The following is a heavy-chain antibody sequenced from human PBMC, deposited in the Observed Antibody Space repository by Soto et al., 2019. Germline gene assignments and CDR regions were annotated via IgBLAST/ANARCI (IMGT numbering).Heavy chain of an antibody. CDR2: VDGSGYDT. CDR3: AKEIIAAAYATPSAFDL. CDR1: GFTFSSFA. D-gene: IGHD2-15*01. J-gene: IGHJ4*02. Sequence: ERQLLESGGGLVQPGGSLRLSCLASGFTFSSFAMGWVRQSPGTGLEWVAGVDGSGYDTSFGASVKGRFTISRDNSENTLFLHMANLIAEDTARYYCAKEIIAAAYATPSAFDLWGPGTVVTVS. V-gene: IGHV3-23*01.